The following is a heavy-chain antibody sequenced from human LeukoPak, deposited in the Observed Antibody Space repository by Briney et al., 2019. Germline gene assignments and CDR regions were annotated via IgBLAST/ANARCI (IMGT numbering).Heavy chain of an antibody. CDR2: IIPIFGTA. CDR1: GGTFSSYA. J-gene: IGHJ4*02. D-gene: IGHD3-10*01. V-gene: IGHV1-69*06. Sequence: ASVKVSCKASGGTFSSYAISWVRQASGQGLEWMGGIIPIFGTANYAQKFQGRVTITADKSTSTAYMELSSLRSEDTAVYYCARVEGSGIFDYWGQGTLVTVSS. CDR3: ARVEGSGIFDY.